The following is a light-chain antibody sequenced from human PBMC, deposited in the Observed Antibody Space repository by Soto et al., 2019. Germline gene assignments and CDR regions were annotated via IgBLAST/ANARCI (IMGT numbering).Light chain of an antibody. Sequence: EIEMTQSPATLSVSPGEGATLSCRASQSVRTKLAWYQQKAGQAPRLLIYGASTRATGSPDRFSGSGSGTQYTLTISSLQSEDFAVYYCQQYNSWPQITFGQGTRLVIK. J-gene: IGKJ5*01. CDR1: QSVRTK. CDR3: QQYNSWPQIT. V-gene: IGKV3-15*01. CDR2: GAS.